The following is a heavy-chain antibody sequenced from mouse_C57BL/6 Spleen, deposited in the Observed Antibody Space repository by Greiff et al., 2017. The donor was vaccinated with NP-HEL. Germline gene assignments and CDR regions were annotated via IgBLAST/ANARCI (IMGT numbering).Heavy chain of an antibody. CDR1: GYTFTDYY. J-gene: IGHJ2*01. CDR3: ARHYSSGLDSDY. V-gene: IGHV1S12*01. CDR2: IDPKDGGT. D-gene: IGHD1-1*02. Sequence: QVQLQQSGAELVKPGASVKISCKASGYTFTDYYMHWVKQRPEQGLEWIGDIDPKDGGTKYNPKFKGKATLTADTSSNTAYLQLTSLTSEDSAVYYCARHYSSGLDSDYWGQGTTLTVSS.